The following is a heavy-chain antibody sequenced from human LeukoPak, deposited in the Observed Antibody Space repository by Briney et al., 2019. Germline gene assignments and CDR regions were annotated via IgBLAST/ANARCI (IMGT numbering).Heavy chain of an antibody. CDR1: GFTFGNYG. Sequence: GRSLRLSCAASGFTFGNYGMHWVRQAPGKGLEWVAVIWYDGSDKYYADSMKGRFTISRDNSKNTLYLQMNNLRVEDTAVYYCARLRSYYLDYWGQGTLVTVSS. J-gene: IGHJ4*02. CDR3: ARLRSYYLDY. V-gene: IGHV3-33*01. CDR2: IWYDGSDK. D-gene: IGHD3-16*01.